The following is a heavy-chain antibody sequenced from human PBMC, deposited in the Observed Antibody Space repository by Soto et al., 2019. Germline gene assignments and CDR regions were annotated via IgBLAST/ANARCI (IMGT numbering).Heavy chain of an antibody. V-gene: IGHV3-21*01. CDR2: ISSSSSYI. Sequence: EVQLVESGGGLVKPGGSLRLSCAASGFTFSSYSMNWVRQAPGKGLEWVSSISSSSSYIYYADSVKGRFTISRDNAKNSLYLQMNSLRAEDTAVYYCATIAVAGYYYYYGMDVWSQGATVTVSS. CDR1: GFTFSSYS. D-gene: IGHD6-19*01. J-gene: IGHJ6*02. CDR3: ATIAVAGYYYYYGMDV.